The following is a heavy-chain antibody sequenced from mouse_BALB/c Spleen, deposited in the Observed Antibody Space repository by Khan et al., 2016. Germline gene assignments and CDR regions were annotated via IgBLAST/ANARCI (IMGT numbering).Heavy chain of an antibody. CDR2: IWAGGST. J-gene: IGHJ3*01. CDR1: GFSLTNSG. V-gene: IGHV2-9*02. Sequence: VQLQESGPGLVAPSQSLSITCTVSGFSLTNSGVHWVRQPPRKGLDWLGVIWAGGSTDYNSALMSRLSITRDTTQNQVFLKMNSLQTDDTAMYYCAKDDQDFEAWFASWGQGTLVTVSA. CDR3: AKDDQDFEAWFAS.